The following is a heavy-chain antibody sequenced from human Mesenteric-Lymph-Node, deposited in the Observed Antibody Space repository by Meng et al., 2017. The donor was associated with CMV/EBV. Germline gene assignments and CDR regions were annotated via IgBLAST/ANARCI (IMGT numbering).Heavy chain of an antibody. J-gene: IGHJ4*02. V-gene: IGHV3-7*01. Sequence: GGSLRLSCAASGFTFSRYSMSWVRQAPGKGLEWVANIKEDGSEKHYVNSVKGRFSISRDNAKNSLYLQMNSLRAEDTAVYYCAKDSIDYYDSSGYSDYWGQGTLVTVSS. CDR3: AKDSIDYYDSSGYSDY. CDR2: IKEDGSEK. D-gene: IGHD3-22*01. CDR1: GFTFSRYS.